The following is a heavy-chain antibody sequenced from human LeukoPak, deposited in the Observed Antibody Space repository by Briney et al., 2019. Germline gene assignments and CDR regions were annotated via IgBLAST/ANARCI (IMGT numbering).Heavy chain of an antibody. V-gene: IGHV1-69*06. CDR3: ARAVQVTTGGLFDY. D-gene: IGHD4-17*01. J-gene: IGHJ4*02. CDR2: IIPISDTP. Sequence: GASVKVSCKASGGTFSNYAISWVRQAPGQGLEWMGGIIPISDTPNFAQKFQGRVTITADKSTSTAYMELSRLRSEDTAVYYCARAVQVTTGGLFDYWGQGTLVTVSS. CDR1: GGTFSNYA.